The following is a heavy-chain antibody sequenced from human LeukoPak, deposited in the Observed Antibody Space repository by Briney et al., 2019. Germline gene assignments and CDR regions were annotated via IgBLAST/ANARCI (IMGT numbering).Heavy chain of an antibody. J-gene: IGHJ5*02. CDR2: IRSTANGYAT. Sequence: GGSLRLSCAASGFTFSGSALHWVRQASGKGLEWVGRIRSTANGYATAYAASVKGRFTISRDDSKNTAYLQMNSLKTEDTAVYYCTRQGGWTVTTGSNWFDPWGQGTLVTVSS. CDR3: TRQGGWTVTTGSNWFDP. CDR1: GFTFSGSA. V-gene: IGHV3-73*01. D-gene: IGHD4-17*01.